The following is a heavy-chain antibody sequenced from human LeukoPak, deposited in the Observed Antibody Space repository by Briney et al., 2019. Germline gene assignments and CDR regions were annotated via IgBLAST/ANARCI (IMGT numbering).Heavy chain of an antibody. CDR2: IYYSGST. V-gene: IGHV4-39*01. J-gene: IGHJ5*02. D-gene: IGHD3-10*01. Sequence: SETLSLTCTVSGGSISSYYWGWIRQPPGKGLEWIGSIYYSGSTYYNPSLKSRVTISVDTSKSQFSLKLRSVTAADTAVYYCALLWFGESNWFDPWGQGTLVTVSS. CDR3: ALLWFGESNWFDP. CDR1: GGSISSYY.